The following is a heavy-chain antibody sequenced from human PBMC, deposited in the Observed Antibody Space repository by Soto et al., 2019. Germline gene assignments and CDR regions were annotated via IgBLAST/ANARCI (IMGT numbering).Heavy chain of an antibody. Sequence: EVQLLESGGGLVQPGGSLRLSCAASGFTFSSYAMKWVRQAPGKGLEWVSRIGESGTPTYYADSVKGRFNISRDNSGHTLFLKMYSLRAEDTAVYYCARYIHGGRYCGMDVWGQGTTVTVSS. CDR2: IGESGTPT. D-gene: IGHD2-21*01. J-gene: IGHJ6*02. V-gene: IGHV3-23*01. CDR3: ARYIHGGRYCGMDV. CDR1: GFTFSSYA.